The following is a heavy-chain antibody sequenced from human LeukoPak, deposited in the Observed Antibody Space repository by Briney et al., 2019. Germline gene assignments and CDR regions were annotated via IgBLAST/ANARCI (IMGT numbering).Heavy chain of an antibody. V-gene: IGHV4-61*02. CDR3: ARGDTIFGVVFDY. J-gene: IGHJ4*02. D-gene: IGHD3-3*01. CDR1: GGSISSGSYY. Sequence: SETLSLTCTVSGGSISSGSYYWSWIRQPAGKGLEWIGRIYTSGSTNYNPSLKSRVTISVDTSKNQFSLKLSSVTAADTAVYYCARGDTIFGVVFDYWGQGTLVTVSS. CDR2: IYTSGST.